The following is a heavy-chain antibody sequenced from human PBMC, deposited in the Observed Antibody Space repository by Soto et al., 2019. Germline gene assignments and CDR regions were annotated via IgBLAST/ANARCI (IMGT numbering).Heavy chain of an antibody. CDR2: RYDDEST. CDR3: AGGIYKGGLGYYLAF. D-gene: IGHD3-22*01. CDR1: GDSIRNRNYY. J-gene: IGHJ4*02. V-gene: IGHV4-39*01. Sequence: SETLSLTCTVSGDSIRNRNYYWGWIRQPPGKGLEWIVSRYDDESTFYNPSLKRRVTVSIDTSKKQFSLKMTSVTAADMGVYYCAGGIYKGGLGYYLAFWGKGTLVPVSS.